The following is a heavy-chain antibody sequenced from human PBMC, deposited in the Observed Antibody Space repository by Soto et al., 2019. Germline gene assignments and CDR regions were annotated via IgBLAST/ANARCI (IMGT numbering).Heavy chain of an antibody. J-gene: IGHJ6*02. CDR3: ARSGIAVAGRGQDYYYYYGMDV. V-gene: IGHV3-13*01. CDR2: IGTAGDT. CDR1: GFTFSSYD. D-gene: IGHD6-19*01. Sequence: GGSLRLSCAASGFTFSSYDMHWVRQATGKGLEWVSAIGTAGDTYYPGSVKGRFTISRENAKNSLYLQMNSLRAEDTAVYYCARSGIAVAGRGQDYYYYYGMDVWGQGTTVTVSS.